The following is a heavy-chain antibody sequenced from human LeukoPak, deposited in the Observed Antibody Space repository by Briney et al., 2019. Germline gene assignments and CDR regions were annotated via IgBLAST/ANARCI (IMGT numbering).Heavy chain of an antibody. D-gene: IGHD2-15*01. J-gene: IGHJ5*02. CDR1: GLTFSSYE. Sequence: GGSLRLSCAASGLTFSSYEMNWVRQAPGKGLEWVSYISSSGSTIYYADSVKGRFTISRDNAKNSLYLQMNSLRAEDTAVYYCARGPDIVVVVAATGPGWFDPWGQGTLATVSS. V-gene: IGHV3-48*03. CDR3: ARGPDIVVVVAATGPGWFDP. CDR2: ISSSGSTI.